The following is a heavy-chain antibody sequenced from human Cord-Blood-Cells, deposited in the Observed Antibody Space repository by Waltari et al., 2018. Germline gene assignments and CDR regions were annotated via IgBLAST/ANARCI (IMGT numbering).Heavy chain of an antibody. CDR1: GFTFSRYS. Sequence: EVQLVASGGGLVKPGGSLRLSCSASGFTFSRYSMNWVRQAPGKGLEWVSSISSSSSYIYYADSVKGRFTISRNNAKNSLYLQMNSLRGEDTAVYYCARKSDWNFDYWGQGTLVTVSS. D-gene: IGHD1-1*01. CDR2: ISSSSSYI. J-gene: IGHJ4*02. CDR3: ARKSDWNFDY. V-gene: IGHV3-21*01.